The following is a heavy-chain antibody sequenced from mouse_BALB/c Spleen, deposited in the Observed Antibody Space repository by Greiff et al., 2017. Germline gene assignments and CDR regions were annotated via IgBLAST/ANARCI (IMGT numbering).Heavy chain of an antibody. D-gene: IGHD1-1*01. Sequence: QVQLKQSGAELVKPGASVKMSCKAFGYTFTTYPIEWMKQNHGKSLEWIGNFHPYNDDTTYNEKFKGKAKLTVEKSSSTVYLELSRLTSDDSAVYYCARGGYGSSSAMDYWGQGTSVTVSS. V-gene: IGHV1-47*01. CDR2: FHPYNDDT. J-gene: IGHJ4*01. CDR3: ARGGYGSSSAMDY. CDR1: GYTFTTYP.